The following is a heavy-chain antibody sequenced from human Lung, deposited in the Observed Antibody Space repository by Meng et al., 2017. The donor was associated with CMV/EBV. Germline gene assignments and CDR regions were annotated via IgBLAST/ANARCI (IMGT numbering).Heavy chain of an antibody. CDR2: ISSSSSYI. CDR1: GFTFSSYS. J-gene: IGHJ4*02. D-gene: IGHD5-24*01. Sequence: GGSLRLXCAASGFTFSSYSLNWVRQAPGKGLEWVSSISSSSSYIYYADSVKGRFTISRDNAKNSLYLQLNSLRAEDTAVYYCARAPEGDGYNIDYWAQGNXV. V-gene: IGHV3-21*01. CDR3: ARAPEGDGYNIDY.